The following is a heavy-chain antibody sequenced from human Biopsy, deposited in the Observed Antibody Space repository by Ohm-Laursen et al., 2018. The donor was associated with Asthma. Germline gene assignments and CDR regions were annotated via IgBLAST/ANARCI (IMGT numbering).Heavy chain of an antibody. J-gene: IGHJ6*02. V-gene: IGHV1-69*01. CDR3: ARCQVGYSSGWSLLLKKIYYSGMDV. Sequence: SSVKVSCNAPGGTFSNFAISWVRQAPGQGLEWLGGIMTVFETTNYAQKFQGRVTITADESTSTAYMEVISLRSEDTAIYYCARCQVGYSSGWSLLLKKIYYSGMDVWGQGTAVTVSS. D-gene: IGHD6-19*01. CDR2: IMTVFETT. CDR1: GGTFSNFA.